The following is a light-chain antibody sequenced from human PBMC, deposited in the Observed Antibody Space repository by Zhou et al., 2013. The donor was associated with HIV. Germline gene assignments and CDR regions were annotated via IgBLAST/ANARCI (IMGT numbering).Light chain of an antibody. V-gene: IGKV1-27*01. J-gene: IGKJ1*01. Sequence: DIQMTQSPSSLSAFVGDRVTITCRASQGLGINLAWYQLKPGKVPKLLIYDASTLQSGVPSRFSGSGSGTDFTLTISSLQPEDVATYYCQKYNSAPSWTFGQGTKVEIK. CDR2: DAS. CDR1: QGLGIN. CDR3: QKYNSAPSWT.